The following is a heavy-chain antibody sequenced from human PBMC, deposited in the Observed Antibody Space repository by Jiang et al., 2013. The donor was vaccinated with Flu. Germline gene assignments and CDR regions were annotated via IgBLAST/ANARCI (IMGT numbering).Heavy chain of an antibody. J-gene: IGHJ3*02. Sequence: GAEVKKPGESLKISCKGSGYSFTSYWIGWVRQMPGKGLEWMGIIYPGDSDTRYSPSFQGQVTISADKSISTAYLQWSSLKASDTAMYYCARPNSLVGALDAFDIWGQGTMVTVSS. CDR3: ARPNSLVGALDAFDI. V-gene: IGHV5-51*01. CDR1: GYSFTSYW. CDR2: IYPGDSDT. D-gene: IGHD1-26*01.